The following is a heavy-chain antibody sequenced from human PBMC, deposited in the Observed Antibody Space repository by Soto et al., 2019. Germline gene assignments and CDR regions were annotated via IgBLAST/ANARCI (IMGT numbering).Heavy chain of an antibody. Sequence: QVQLVQSGAEVKKPGASMKVSCKASGYTFTRYYMYWVRQAPGQGLEWMGIINPSGGSTTYAQKFQGRVTMTRDMSTSTVYLELSSLRSEDTAMYYCARVGRERWRQTTAYDYFDSWGQGTLVTVSS. CDR3: ARVGRERWRQTTAYDYFDS. V-gene: IGHV1-46*01. J-gene: IGHJ4*02. CDR1: GYTFTRYY. D-gene: IGHD1-26*01. CDR2: INPSGGST.